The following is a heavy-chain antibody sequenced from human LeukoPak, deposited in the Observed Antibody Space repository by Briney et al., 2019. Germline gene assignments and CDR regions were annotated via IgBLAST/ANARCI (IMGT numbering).Heavy chain of an antibody. CDR2: IYNSGRS. CDR1: DDSISDYY. J-gene: IGHJ4*02. V-gene: IGHV4-59*01. Sequence: ETLSLTCTVSDDSISDYYRGWIRQPPGKGLEWIGYIYNSGRSTYNPSLKSRVTISADTSKNHFSLKLNSVTTADTAVYYCTRGAGWLIDYWGQGILVTVSS. CDR3: TRGAGWLIDY. D-gene: IGHD3-16*01.